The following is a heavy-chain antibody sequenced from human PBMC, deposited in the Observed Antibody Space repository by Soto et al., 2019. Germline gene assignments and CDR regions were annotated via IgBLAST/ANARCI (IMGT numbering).Heavy chain of an antibody. J-gene: IGHJ4*02. Sequence: GGSLRLSCAASGFTFSRYCMSWVRQAPGKGLEWVANIKEDGSEKNDVDSVKGRFTISRDNAKNSLYLQMNSLRVEDTAVYYCAKGGHIDYCGQGTLVTVSS. CDR3: AKGGHIDY. V-gene: IGHV3-7*03. CDR1: GFTFSRYC. CDR2: IKEDGSEK. D-gene: IGHD3-16*01.